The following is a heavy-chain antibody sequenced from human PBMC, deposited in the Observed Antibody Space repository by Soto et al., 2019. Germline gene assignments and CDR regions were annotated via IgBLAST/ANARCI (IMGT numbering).Heavy chain of an antibody. CDR3: GRRPKSGSFHYYGVDV. CDR2: IYYNGRT. V-gene: IGHV4-39*01. J-gene: IGHJ6*02. D-gene: IGHD1-26*01. CDR1: GGSVSSSSYY. Sequence: TLSLPCPVSGGSVSSSSYYWDWIRQSPGKGLEWIGHIYYNGRTYYNPSLKSRVTLSVDTSKNQFSLNLSSVTAADTAVYYCGRRPKSGSFHYYGVDVWGRGTTVTVSS.